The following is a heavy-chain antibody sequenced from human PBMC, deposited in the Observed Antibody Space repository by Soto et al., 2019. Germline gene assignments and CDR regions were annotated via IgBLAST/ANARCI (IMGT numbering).Heavy chain of an antibody. D-gene: IGHD6-13*01. CDR2: INAGHGTT. J-gene: IGHJ5*02. Sequence: SVKFSCKTSGYTFTRYAIHWLRHAPEQSLEWMGWINAGHGTTQYSPKFQGRASITRDTSTSTAYMELRRLRSDDTAVYYCASHSSSWYRWFDPWGQGTLVTVSS. V-gene: IGHV1-3*01. CDR1: GYTFTRYA. CDR3: ASHSSSWYRWFDP.